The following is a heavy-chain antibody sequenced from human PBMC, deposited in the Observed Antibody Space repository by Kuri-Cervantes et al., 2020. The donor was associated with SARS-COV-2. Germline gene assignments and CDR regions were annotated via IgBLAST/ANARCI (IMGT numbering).Heavy chain of an antibody. D-gene: IGHD3-22*01. CDR1: GGSISSYY. CDR3: ARVGGSGYDAFDI. CDR2: IYHSGST. Sequence: ESLKISCTVSGGSISSYYWSWIRQPPGKGLEWIGSIYHSGSTYYNPSLKSRVTISVDTSKNQFSLKLSSVTAADTAVYYCARVGGSGYDAFDIWGQGTMVTVSS. V-gene: IGHV4-38-2*02. J-gene: IGHJ3*02.